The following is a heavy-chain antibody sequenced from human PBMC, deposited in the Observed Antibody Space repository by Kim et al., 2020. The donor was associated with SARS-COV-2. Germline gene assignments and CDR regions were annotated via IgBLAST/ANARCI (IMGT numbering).Heavy chain of an antibody. CDR2: ISYDGSNK. CDR3: ARARSGYYIDAFDI. V-gene: IGHV3-30-3*01. Sequence: GGSLRLSCAASGFTFSSYAMHWVRQAPGEGLEWVAVISYDGSNKYYADSVKGRFTISRDNSKNTLYLQMNSLRAEDTAVYNCARARSGYYIDAFDIWGQGTMVTVS. D-gene: IGHD3-22*01. CDR1: GFTFSSYA. J-gene: IGHJ3*02.